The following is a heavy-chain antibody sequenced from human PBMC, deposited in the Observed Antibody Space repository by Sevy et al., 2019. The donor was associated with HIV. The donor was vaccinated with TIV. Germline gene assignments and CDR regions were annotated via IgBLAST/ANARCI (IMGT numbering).Heavy chain of an antibody. CDR1: GFTFNSYW. Sequence: GESLKISCAASGFTFNSYWMSWVRQAPGKGLEWVANIKQDGSEKYYVDYVKGRFTISRDNSQNSLFLQMNTLRAEDTAVYYCAREGSPYDTYYYYYGMDVWGQGTTVTVSS. V-gene: IGHV3-7*01. D-gene: IGHD5-12*01. CDR3: AREGSPYDTYYYYYGMDV. J-gene: IGHJ6*02. CDR2: IKQDGSEK.